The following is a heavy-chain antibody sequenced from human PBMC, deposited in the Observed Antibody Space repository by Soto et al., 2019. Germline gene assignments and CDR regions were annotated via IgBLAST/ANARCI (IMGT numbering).Heavy chain of an antibody. CDR1: EGYIGNVGYS. Sequence: LSYSVVEGYIGNVGYSWSWIRQPPGKGLEWIGYIYHSGSTYYNPSLKSRVTISVDRSKNQFSLKLSSVTAADTAVYYCAREDITMGRGALIGAFDIWGQGTMVTVS. CDR3: AREDITMGRGALIGAFDI. D-gene: IGHD3-10*01. V-gene: IGHV4-30-2*01. CDR2: IYHSGST. J-gene: IGHJ3*02.